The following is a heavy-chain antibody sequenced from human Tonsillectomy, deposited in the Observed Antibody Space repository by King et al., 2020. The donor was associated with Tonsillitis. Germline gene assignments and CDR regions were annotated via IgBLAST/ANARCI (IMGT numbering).Heavy chain of an antibody. V-gene: IGHV4-39*07. D-gene: IGHD3-10*01. Sequence: QLQLQESGPGLVKPSETLSLTCTVSGGSISSSSYYWGWIRQPPGKGLEWIGSIYYSGSTYYNPSLKSRVTISVDTSKNQFSLKLSSVTAADTAVYYCARLKARGVIRLGGAFGIWGQGTMVTVSS. J-gene: IGHJ3*02. CDR3: ARLKARGVIRLGGAFGI. CDR1: GGSISSSSYY. CDR2: IYYSGST.